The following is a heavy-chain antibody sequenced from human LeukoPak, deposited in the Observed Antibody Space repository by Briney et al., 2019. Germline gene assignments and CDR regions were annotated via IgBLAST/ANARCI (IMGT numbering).Heavy chain of an antibody. J-gene: IGHJ5*02. D-gene: IGHD2-15*01. V-gene: IGHV4-31*03. Sequence: PSETLSLTCTVSGGSISSGGFYWSWLRHHPGEGLEWIGFIYYSGNTYYNPSLKSRVTMSVDTSKNQFSLDLNSVTAADTAVYYCARYCSGGRCYPGTNWFDHWGQGTLVTVSS. CDR3: ARYCSGGRCYPGTNWFDH. CDR2: IYYSGNT. CDR1: GGSISSGGFY.